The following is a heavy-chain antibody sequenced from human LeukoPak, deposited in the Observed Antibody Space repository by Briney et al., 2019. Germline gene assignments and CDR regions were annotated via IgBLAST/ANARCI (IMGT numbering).Heavy chain of an antibody. Sequence: ASVKVSCKASGYTFTGYYMHWVRHAPGQGLEWVGWINPKSGGTNYAQKFQGRVTMTSDTSITTVYMELSRLRSGDTAVYYCARRVFSGWGYYFDYWGQGTLVTVSS. CDR3: ARRVFSGWGYYFDY. V-gene: IGHV1-2*02. J-gene: IGHJ4*02. D-gene: IGHD6-19*01. CDR2: INPKSGGT. CDR1: GYTFTGYY.